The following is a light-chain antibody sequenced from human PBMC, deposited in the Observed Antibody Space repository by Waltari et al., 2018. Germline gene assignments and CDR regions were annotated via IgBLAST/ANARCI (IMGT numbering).Light chain of an antibody. CDR1: SPNMGSNT. Sequence: QSVLTQPPSASGTPGPTVTMSCSGGSPNMGSNTVTWYQQLPGTAPKLLIYSDNQRPSGVPDRFSGSKSGTSASLAISGLQSEDEADYHCAAWEDSLNGPVFGGGTKLTVL. CDR3: AAWEDSLNGPV. CDR2: SDN. V-gene: IGLV1-44*01. J-gene: IGLJ2*01.